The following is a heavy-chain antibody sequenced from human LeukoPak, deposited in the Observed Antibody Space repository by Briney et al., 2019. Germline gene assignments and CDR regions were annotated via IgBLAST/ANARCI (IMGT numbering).Heavy chain of an antibody. J-gene: IGHJ3*02. CDR2: IYYSGST. CDR3: ARDEMTTVTTNAFDI. CDR1: GGSINNSY. Sequence: SETLSLTCTVSGGSINNSYWTWIRQPPGKGLEWIGHIYYSGSTNYSPSLKSRVTISVDTSKNQFSLKLSSVTAADTAVYYCARDEMTTVTTNAFDIWGQGTMVTVSS. V-gene: IGHV4-59*01. D-gene: IGHD4-17*01.